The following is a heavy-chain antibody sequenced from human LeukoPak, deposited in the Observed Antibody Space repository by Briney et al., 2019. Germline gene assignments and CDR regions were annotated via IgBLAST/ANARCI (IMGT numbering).Heavy chain of an antibody. J-gene: IGHJ3*02. CDR1: GFTFNNYA. CDR3: AKSLGYSYGDFDI. CDR2: ISGSGGNT. Sequence: GGSLRLSCAASGFTFNNYAMSWVRQAQGKGLEWVSAISGSGGNTYYADAVKGRFTISRDNSKNTLYLQMNSLRAEDTAVYYCAKSLGYSYGDFDIWGQGTMVTVSS. V-gene: IGHV3-23*01. D-gene: IGHD5-18*01.